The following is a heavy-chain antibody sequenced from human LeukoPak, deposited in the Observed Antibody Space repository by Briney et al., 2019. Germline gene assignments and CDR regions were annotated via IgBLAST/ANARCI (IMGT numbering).Heavy chain of an antibody. CDR2: LIPIFGTA. CDR1: GGTFSSYA. Sequence: GASVKVSCKASGGTFSSYAISWVRQAPGQGREWMGRLIPIFGTANYAQKFQGRVTITTDESKSTAYMELSSLRSEDTAVYYCARERAPFWSGYDDAFDIWGQGTMVTASS. J-gene: IGHJ3*02. CDR3: ARERAPFWSGYDDAFDI. V-gene: IGHV1-69*05. D-gene: IGHD3-3*01.